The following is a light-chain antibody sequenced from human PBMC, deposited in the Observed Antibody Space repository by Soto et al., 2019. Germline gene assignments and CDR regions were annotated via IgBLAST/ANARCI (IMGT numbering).Light chain of an antibody. J-gene: IGKJ2*01. CDR1: QSVSTY. CDR2: GAS. V-gene: IGKV3-20*01. CDR3: QQYGSSLYT. Sequence: EIVLTQSPAILSLSPGERATLSCRASQSVSTYLAWYQQKPGQAPRLLIYGASSRATGIPDRFSGSGSGTDFTLTISRLEPEDFAVYYCQQYGSSLYTFGQGTKLEIK.